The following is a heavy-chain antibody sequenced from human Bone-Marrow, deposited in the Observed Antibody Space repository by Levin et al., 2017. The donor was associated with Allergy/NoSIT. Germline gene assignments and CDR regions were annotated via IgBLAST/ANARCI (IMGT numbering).Heavy chain of an antibody. Sequence: GGSLRLSCATSGFTFTTYAIHWVRQAPGKGLEWVAVIWYDGSNEYYADSVRGRFTISRDNSKNTLYLLMNSLRAEDTAVYYCARDSVQVVEPAPDDNNQPSLLMDVWGQGTTVIVSS. D-gene: IGHD3-22*01. J-gene: IGHJ6*02. CDR1: GFTFTTYA. CDR3: ARDSVQVVEPAPDDNNQPSLLMDV. V-gene: IGHV3-33*01. CDR2: IWYDGSNE.